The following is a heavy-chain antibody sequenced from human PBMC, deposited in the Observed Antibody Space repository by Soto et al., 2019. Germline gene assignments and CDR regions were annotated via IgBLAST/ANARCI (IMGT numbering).Heavy chain of an antibody. J-gene: IGHJ4*02. V-gene: IGHV1-3*01. Sequence: QVQLVQSGAEVKKPGASVRVSCKPSGYTLTNYAIQWVRQAAGQRLEWLGWIDPGSGKATYSQKFQGRIIITRDNSASTFCMDLSSLTSEDTAVYFCTRDLNGGNPFDYWGQGALVTVSS. CDR1: GYTLTNYA. CDR2: IDPGSGKA. D-gene: IGHD2-8*01. CDR3: TRDLNGGNPFDY.